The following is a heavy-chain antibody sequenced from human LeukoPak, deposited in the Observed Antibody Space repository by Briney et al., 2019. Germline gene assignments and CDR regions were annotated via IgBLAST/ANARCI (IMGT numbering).Heavy chain of an antibody. Sequence: SETLSLTCTVSGGSISSYYWSWIRQPPGKGLEWIGRIYTSGSTNYNPSLKSRVTISVDTSKNQFSLKLSSVTAADTAVYYCARPNLGGSYFDYWGQGTLVTVSS. V-gene: IGHV4-4*08. J-gene: IGHJ4*02. CDR2: IYTSGST. CDR1: GGSISSYY. D-gene: IGHD1-26*01. CDR3: ARPNLGGSYFDY.